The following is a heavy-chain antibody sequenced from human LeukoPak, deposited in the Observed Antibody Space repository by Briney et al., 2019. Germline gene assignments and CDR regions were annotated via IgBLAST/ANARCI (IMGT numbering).Heavy chain of an antibody. V-gene: IGHV1-69*01. J-gene: IGHJ5*02. CDR3: ARDPIYYYGSGSYYNGGSNWFDP. CDR1: GGTFSSYA. CDR2: IIPIFGTA. Sequence: SVKVSCKASGGTFSSYAISWVRQAPGQGLELMGGIIPIFGTANYAQKFQGRVTITADESTSTAYMELSSLRSEDTAVYYCARDPIYYYGSGSYYNGGSNWFDPWGQGTLVTVSS. D-gene: IGHD3-10*01.